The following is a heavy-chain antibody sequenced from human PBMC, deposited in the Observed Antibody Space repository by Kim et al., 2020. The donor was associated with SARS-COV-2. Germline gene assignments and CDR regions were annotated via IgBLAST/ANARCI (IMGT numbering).Heavy chain of an antibody. CDR3: ARAHLYSSGFYFDY. CDR2: IYYSGST. D-gene: IGHD6-19*01. J-gene: IGHJ4*02. CDR1: GGSISSYY. Sequence: SETLSLTCTVSGGSISSYYWSWIRQPPGKGLEWIGYIYYSGSTNYNPSLKSRVTISVDTSKNQFSLKLSSVTAADTAVYYCARAHLYSSGFYFDYWGQGTLVTVSS. V-gene: IGHV4-59*01.